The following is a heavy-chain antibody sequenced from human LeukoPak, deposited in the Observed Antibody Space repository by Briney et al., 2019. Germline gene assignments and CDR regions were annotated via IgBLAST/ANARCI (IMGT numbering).Heavy chain of an antibody. CDR1: GYTFTGYY. Sequence: GASVKVFCKASGYTFTGYYMHWVRQAPGQGLEWMGWINPNSGGTNYAQKFQGRVTMTRDTSISTAYMELSRLRSDDTAVYYCARDREMATNPFDYWGQGTLVTVSS. J-gene: IGHJ4*02. CDR2: INPNSGGT. V-gene: IGHV1-2*02. D-gene: IGHD5-24*01. CDR3: ARDREMATNPFDY.